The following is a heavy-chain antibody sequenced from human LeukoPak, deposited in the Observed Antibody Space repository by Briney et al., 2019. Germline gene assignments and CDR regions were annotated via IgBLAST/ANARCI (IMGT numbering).Heavy chain of an antibody. CDR2: IYYSGST. J-gene: IGHJ5*02. CDR1: GGSISSYY. D-gene: IGHD3-3*01. CDR3: ARAQGYDFWSGYLNWFDP. Sequence: SETLSLTCTVSGGSISSYYWSWIRQPPGKGLEWIGYIYYSGSTNYNPSLKGRVTISVDTSKNQFSLKLSSVTAADTAVYYCARAQGYDFWSGYLNWFDPWGQGTLVTVSS. V-gene: IGHV4-59*01.